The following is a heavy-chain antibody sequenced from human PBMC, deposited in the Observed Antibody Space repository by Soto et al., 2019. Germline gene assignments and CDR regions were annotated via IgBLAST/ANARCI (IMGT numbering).Heavy chain of an antibody. D-gene: IGHD2-21*02. CDR3: IQSRCGGDCLQSYASYYYYGMDV. CDR1: AFSLSTGGVG. Sequence: QITLKESGPTLVNPTQTLTLTCTFSAFSLSTGGVGVGWIRQPPGKALEWLALIYWDDDKRYSPSLRSRLTITKDTYKTQVVLTITNMDPVDTATYFCIQSRCGGDCLQSYASYYYYGMDVWGQGTTVTVSS. CDR2: IYWDDDK. J-gene: IGHJ6*02. V-gene: IGHV2-5*02.